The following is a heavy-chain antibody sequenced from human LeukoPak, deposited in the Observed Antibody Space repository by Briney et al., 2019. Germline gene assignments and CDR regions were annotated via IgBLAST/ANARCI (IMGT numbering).Heavy chain of an antibody. V-gene: IGHV4-61*01. CDR3: ARGRVFGDYPPENYFDY. J-gene: IGHJ4*02. CDR2: IYYSGST. CDR1: GGSVSSGSYY. Sequence: PSETLSLTCTVSGGSVSSGSYYWSWIRQPPGKGLGWIGYIYYSGSTNYNPSLKSRATISVDTSKNQFSLKLSSVTAADTAVYYCARGRVFGDYPPENYFDYWGQGTLVTVSS. D-gene: IGHD4-17*01.